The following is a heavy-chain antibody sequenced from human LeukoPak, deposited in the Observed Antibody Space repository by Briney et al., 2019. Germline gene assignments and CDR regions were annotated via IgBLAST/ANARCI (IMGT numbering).Heavy chain of an antibody. CDR2: ISYDGSNK. V-gene: IGHV3-30*18. D-gene: IGHD3-22*01. CDR1: GFTFSSYG. CDR3: AKEGDSSAHGAFDI. J-gene: IGHJ3*02. Sequence: PGRSLRLSCAASGFTFSSYGMHWVRQAPGKGLEWVAVISYDGSNKYYADSVKGRFTISRDNSKNTLYLQMNSLRAEDTAVYYCAKEGDSSAHGAFDIWGQGTMVTVSS.